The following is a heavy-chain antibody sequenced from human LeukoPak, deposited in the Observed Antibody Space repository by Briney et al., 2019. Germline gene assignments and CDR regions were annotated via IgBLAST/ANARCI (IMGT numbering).Heavy chain of an antibody. CDR1: GFTFSSYW. CDR2: INSDGSST. V-gene: IGHV3-74*01. J-gene: IGHJ4*02. CDR3: ARDGTMVRGDPFDY. D-gene: IGHD3-10*01. Sequence: GGSLRLSCAASGFTFSSYWMHWVRRAPGKGLVWVSRINSDGSSTSYADSVKGRFTISRDNAKNTLYLQMNSLRAEDTAVYYCARDGTMVRGDPFDYWGQGTLVTVSS.